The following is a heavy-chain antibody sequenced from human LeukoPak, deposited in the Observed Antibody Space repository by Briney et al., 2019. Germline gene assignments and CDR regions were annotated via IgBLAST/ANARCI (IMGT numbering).Heavy chain of an antibody. CDR3: AGSYGGNAVGPFDI. D-gene: IGHD4-23*01. CDR2: VSQSGGA. V-gene: IGHV4-34*01. J-gene: IGHJ3*02. CDR1: GGSFSGYH. Sequence: KPSETLSLTCAVSGGSFSGYHYSWIRQTPGKELEWIGEVSQSGGASYNPSLKSRVTISVETSKNHFSLKLTSATAADTAMYYCAGSYGGNAVGPFDIWGQGTMVTVSS.